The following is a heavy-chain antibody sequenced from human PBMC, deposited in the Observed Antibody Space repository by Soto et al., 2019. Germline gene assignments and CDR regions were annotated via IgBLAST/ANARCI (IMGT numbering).Heavy chain of an antibody. Sequence: TLSLTCAVSGGSISSGGYSWSWIRQPPEKGLEWIGYIYHSGNTYYSPSLKSRVTISIDRSRNHFSLKLNSLTAADTAVYYCARFRGVIYGFDPWGQGTLVTVSS. CDR3: ARFRGVIYGFDP. CDR1: GGSISSGGYS. V-gene: IGHV4-30-2*01. D-gene: IGHD3-10*01. J-gene: IGHJ5*02. CDR2: IYHSGNT.